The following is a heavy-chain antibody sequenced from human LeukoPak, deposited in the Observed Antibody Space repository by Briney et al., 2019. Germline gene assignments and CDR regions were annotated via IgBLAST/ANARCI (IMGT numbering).Heavy chain of an antibody. CDR2: IYYSGST. CDR3: AGSSSWYVGYYYYMDV. V-gene: IGHV4-59*08. D-gene: IGHD6-13*01. J-gene: IGHJ6*03. CDR1: GGPISSYY. Sequence: SETLSLTCTVSGGPISSYYWSWIRQPPGKGLEWIGYIYYSGSTNYNPSLKSRVTISVDTSKNQFSLKLSSVTAADTAVYYCAGSSSWYVGYYYYMDVWGKGTTVTVSS.